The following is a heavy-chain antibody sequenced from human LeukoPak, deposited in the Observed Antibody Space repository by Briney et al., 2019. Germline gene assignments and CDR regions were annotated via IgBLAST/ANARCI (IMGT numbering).Heavy chain of an antibody. V-gene: IGHV3-74*01. CDR1: GFTFSSHW. D-gene: IGHD3-22*01. J-gene: IGHJ4*02. CDR3: ARSPYYYDSSGYLYYFDY. CDR2: INSDGSST. Sequence: GGSLRLSCAASGFTFSSHWMHWVRQAPGKGLVWVSRINSDGSSTSYADSVKGRFTISRDNAKNTLYLQMNSLRAEDTAVYYCARSPYYYDSSGYLYYFDYWGQGTLVTVSS.